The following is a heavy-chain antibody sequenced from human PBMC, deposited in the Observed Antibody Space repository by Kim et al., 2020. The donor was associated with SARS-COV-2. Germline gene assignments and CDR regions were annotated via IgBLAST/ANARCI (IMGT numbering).Heavy chain of an antibody. CDR3: ARARGNYYDSSGYLFDY. D-gene: IGHD3-22*01. V-gene: IGHV4-34*01. Sequence: SETLSLTCAVYGGSFSGYYWSWIRQPPGKGLEWIGEINHSGSTNYNPSLKSRVTISVDTSKNQFSLKLSSVTAADTAVYYCARARGNYYDSSGYLFDYWGQGTLVTVSS. CDR1: GGSFSGYY. J-gene: IGHJ4*02. CDR2: INHSGST.